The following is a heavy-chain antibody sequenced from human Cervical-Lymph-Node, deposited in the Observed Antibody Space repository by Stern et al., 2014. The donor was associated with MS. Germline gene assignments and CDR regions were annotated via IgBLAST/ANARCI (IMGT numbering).Heavy chain of an antibody. CDR1: GFTFSSSW. CDR2: VNGDGSST. Sequence: EVQLVESGGGLVQPGGSLRLSCAASGFTFSSSWMNWVRQAPGKGLVWVSRVNGDGSSTTYADSVKGRFTVSRDNAKNTLYLQMSSLRAEDTAVYYCTRGGSHFYWGQGALVTVSS. CDR3: TRGGSHFY. J-gene: IGHJ4*02. V-gene: IGHV3-74*02. D-gene: IGHD1-26*01.